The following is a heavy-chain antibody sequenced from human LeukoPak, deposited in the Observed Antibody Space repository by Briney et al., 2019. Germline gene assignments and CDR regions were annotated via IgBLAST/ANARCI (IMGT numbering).Heavy chain of an antibody. CDR2: INSDGSST. CDR3: ARDYGDYGEEDYYYYYMDV. D-gene: IGHD4-17*01. V-gene: IGHV3-74*01. Sequence: GGSLRLSCAASGFTFSSYWMHWVRQAPGKGLVWVSRINSDGSSTSYADSVKGRFTISRDNAKNTLYLQMNRLRAEDTAVYYCARDYGDYGEEDYYYYYMDVWGKGTTVTVSS. J-gene: IGHJ6*03. CDR1: GFTFSSYW.